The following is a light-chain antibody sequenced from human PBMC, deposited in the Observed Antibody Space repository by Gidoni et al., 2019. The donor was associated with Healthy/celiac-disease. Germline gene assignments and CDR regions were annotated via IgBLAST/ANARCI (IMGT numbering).Light chain of an antibody. J-gene: IGKJ1*01. CDR1: QSVSSY. CDR2: DAS. CDR3: QQRSNWPPEGT. Sequence: EIVLTQSPATLSLSPGERATLSCRASQSVSSYLAWYQQKPGQAPRLLIYDASNRATGIPARFSGSGSWTDFTLTISSLEPEDFAVYYCQQRSNWPPEGTFGQGTKVEIK. V-gene: IGKV3-11*01.